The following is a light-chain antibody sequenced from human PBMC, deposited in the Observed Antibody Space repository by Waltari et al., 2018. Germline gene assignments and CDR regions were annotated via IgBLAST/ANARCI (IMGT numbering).Light chain of an antibody. Sequence: EIVLTQSPGTLSLPPGERATLPCRASQSVSNSYLAWYQQKPGQTPRLRIYGASSRATGIPDRFSGSGSGTDFTLTISRLEPEDFAVYYCQQYGSSPLLTFGPGTKVEVK. V-gene: IGKV3-20*01. J-gene: IGKJ3*01. CDR3: QQYGSSPLLT. CDR2: GAS. CDR1: QSVSNSY.